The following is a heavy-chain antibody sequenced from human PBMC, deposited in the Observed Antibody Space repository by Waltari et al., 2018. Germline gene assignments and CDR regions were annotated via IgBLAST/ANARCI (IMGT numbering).Heavy chain of an antibody. CDR1: GFSFNDYA. Sequence: EVQLLESGGGLVQPGGSLRVSCAASGFSFNDYAMSWVRQAPGKGLGWVSSIVGGGDNTYYADSVKGRFTISRDNSKNTVFLQMNSLRAEDTAVYFCAKVVLTPYYFYYGMDVWGQGTTVTVPS. V-gene: IGHV3-23*01. J-gene: IGHJ6*02. CDR2: IVGGGDNT. CDR3: AKVVLTPYYFYYGMDV. D-gene: IGHD2-21*02.